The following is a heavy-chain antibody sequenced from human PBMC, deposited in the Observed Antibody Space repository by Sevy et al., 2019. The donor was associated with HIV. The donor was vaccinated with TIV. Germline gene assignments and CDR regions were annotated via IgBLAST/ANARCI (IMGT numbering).Heavy chain of an antibody. CDR2: IKTKNEGGTI. Sequence: GGSLRLSCAASGFTFSNAWMSWVRQAPGKGLEWVGRIKTKNEGGTIDYAAPVKGRFTISSDDSKNTLSLQMNSLKTEDTAVYYCTTDPITLFGVVISEAGPDYWGQGTLVTVSS. D-gene: IGHD3-3*01. V-gene: IGHV3-15*01. CDR3: TTDPITLFGVVISEAGPDY. CDR1: GFTFSNAW. J-gene: IGHJ4*02.